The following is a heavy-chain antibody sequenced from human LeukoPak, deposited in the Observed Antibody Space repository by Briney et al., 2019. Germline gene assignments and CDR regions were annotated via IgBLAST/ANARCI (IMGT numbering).Heavy chain of an antibody. D-gene: IGHD6-13*01. CDR2: IKQDGSEK. CDR1: RFTVSSYW. J-gene: IGHJ4*02. Sequence: GGSLRLSCAASRFTVSSYWMSWARQAPGKGLEWVANIKQDGSEKYYVDSVKGRFTISRDNAKNSLYLQMNSLRAEDTAVYYCARDMLLVSSSTFFDYWGQGTLVTVSS. V-gene: IGHV3-7*03. CDR3: ARDMLLVSSSTFFDY.